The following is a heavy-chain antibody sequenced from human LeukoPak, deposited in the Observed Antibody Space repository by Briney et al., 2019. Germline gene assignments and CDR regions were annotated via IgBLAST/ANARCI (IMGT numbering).Heavy chain of an antibody. CDR1: GGSISSYY. D-gene: IGHD4-17*01. CDR3: ARVNGDYYYYYGMDV. Sequence: SETLSLTFTVSGGSISSYYWSWIRQPPGKGLEWIGYIYYSGSTNYNPSLKSRVTISVDTSKNQFSLKLSSVTAADTAVYYCARVNGDYYYYYGMDVWGQGTTVTVSS. V-gene: IGHV4-59*01. CDR2: IYYSGST. J-gene: IGHJ6*02.